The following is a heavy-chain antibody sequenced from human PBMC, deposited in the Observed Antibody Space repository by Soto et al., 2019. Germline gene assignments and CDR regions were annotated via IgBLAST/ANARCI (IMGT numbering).Heavy chain of an antibody. CDR1: GGTLNKHA. V-gene: IGHV1-69*01. J-gene: IGHJ3*01. D-gene: IGHD6-19*01. Sequence: QVQLVQSGAEVKKPGSSVKVSCKASGGTLNKHAMTWVRRAPGEGLEWLGGIIPMFGIPNYSQKFQGRVTITADDSTNTSHMELNSLTSDDTAVYYCARGGTSGWLKGAYDVWGQGTMVTVSS. CDR3: ARGGTSGWLKGAYDV. CDR2: IIPMFGIP.